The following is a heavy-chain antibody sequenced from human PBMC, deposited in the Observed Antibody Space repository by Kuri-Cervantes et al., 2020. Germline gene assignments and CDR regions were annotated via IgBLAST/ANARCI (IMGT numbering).Heavy chain of an antibody. V-gene: IGHV3-23*01. D-gene: IGHD6-19*01. J-gene: IGHJ4*02. CDR3: AKDRGSGWYDFDY. Sequence: GGSLRLSCAASGFTFSSYSMNWVRQAPGKGLEWVSAISDSGGRTYFADSVKGRFTISRDNSENTLYLQMNSLRAEDTAVYYCAKDRGSGWYDFDYWGQGTLVTVSS. CDR2: ISDSGGRT. CDR1: GFTFSSYS.